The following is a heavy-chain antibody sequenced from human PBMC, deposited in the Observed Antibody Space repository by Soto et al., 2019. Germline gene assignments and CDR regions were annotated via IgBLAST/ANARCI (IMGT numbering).Heavy chain of an antibody. V-gene: IGHV3-23*01. CDR1: GFTFSSYA. D-gene: IGHD6-13*01. CDR3: AKDQGSSSWYGYYGMDV. J-gene: IGHJ6*02. CDR2: ITSGGSK. Sequence: GGSLRLSCAASGFTFSSYAMSWVRRAPGKGLEWVSAITSGGSKYFTDSVKGRFTISRDNSENTLYLQMNSLRAEDTAVYYCAKDQGSSSWYGYYGMDVWGQGTTVTVSS.